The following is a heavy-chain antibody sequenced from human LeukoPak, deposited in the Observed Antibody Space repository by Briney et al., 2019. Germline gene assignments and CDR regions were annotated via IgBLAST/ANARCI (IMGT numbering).Heavy chain of an antibody. D-gene: IGHD6-19*01. Sequence: GGSLRLSCAASGFTFSGYAMSWVRQAPGKGLEWVSAISGSGGSTYYAESVKGRFTISRDNSKNTLYLQMNSLRVEDTAEYYCAKDRGQQWLVSRYFDFWGQGALVTVSS. CDR2: ISGSGGST. V-gene: IGHV3-23*01. J-gene: IGHJ4*02. CDR1: GFTFSGYA. CDR3: AKDRGQQWLVSRYFDF.